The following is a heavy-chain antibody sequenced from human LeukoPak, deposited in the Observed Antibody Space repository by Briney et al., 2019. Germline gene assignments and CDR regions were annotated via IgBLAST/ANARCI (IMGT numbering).Heavy chain of an antibody. CDR2: ISYDGSNK. V-gene: IGHV3-30-3*01. D-gene: IGHD5-18*01. CDR1: GFTFSSYA. CDR3: ARETRGYSYETLSY. J-gene: IGHJ4*02. Sequence: PGGSLRLSCAASGFTFSSYAMHWVRQAPGKGLEWVAVISYDGSNKYYADSVKGRFTISRDNSKNTLYLQMNSLRAEDTAVYYCARETRGYSYETLSYWGQGTLVTVSS.